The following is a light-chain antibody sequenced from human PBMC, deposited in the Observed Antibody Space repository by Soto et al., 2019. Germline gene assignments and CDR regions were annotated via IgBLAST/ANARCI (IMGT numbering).Light chain of an antibody. CDR1: SSNIGTNT. J-gene: IGLJ2*01. CDR3: ATWDDSLKGVV. Sequence: QSVLTQPPSASGTPGQRVSISCSGGSSNIGTNTVNWYQHLPGTAPKLLIFSNDERPSGVPDRFSGSKSGTSASLAISGLQSDDEADYYCATWDDSLKGVVFGGGTKVTVI. V-gene: IGLV1-44*01. CDR2: SND.